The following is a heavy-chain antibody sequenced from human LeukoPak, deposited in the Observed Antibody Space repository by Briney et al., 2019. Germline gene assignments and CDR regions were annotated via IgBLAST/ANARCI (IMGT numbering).Heavy chain of an antibody. D-gene: IGHD2-15*01. Sequence: GGSLRLSCAASGFTFRNAWMSWVRQAPGKGLEWVGRIKSRTDGGATEFAAPVKGRFTISRDNAKNSLYLQMNSLRAEDTAVYYCARVLRREGVVVAATRPLNYYYYGMDVWGQGTTVTVSS. CDR3: ARVLRREGVVVAATRPLNYYYYGMDV. J-gene: IGHJ6*02. CDR1: GFTFRNAW. CDR2: IKSRTDGGAT. V-gene: IGHV3-15*01.